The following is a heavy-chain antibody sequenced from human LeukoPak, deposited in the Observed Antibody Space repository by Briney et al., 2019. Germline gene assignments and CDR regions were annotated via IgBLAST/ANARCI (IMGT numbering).Heavy chain of an antibody. V-gene: IGHV3-33*01. Sequence: PGRSLRLSCAASGFTFSSYGMHWVRQAPGKGLEWAAVIWYDGSNKYYADSVKGRFTISRDNSKNTLYLQMNSLRAEDTAVYYCARDPSGWLDYWGQGTLVTVSS. CDR2: IWYDGSNK. CDR3: ARDPSGWLDY. CDR1: GFTFSSYG. J-gene: IGHJ4*02. D-gene: IGHD6-19*01.